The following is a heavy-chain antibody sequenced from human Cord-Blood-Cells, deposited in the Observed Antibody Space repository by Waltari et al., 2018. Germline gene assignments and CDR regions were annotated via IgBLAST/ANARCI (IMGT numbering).Heavy chain of an antibody. CDR1: GFTVSSNY. V-gene: IGHV3-53*01. Sequence: EVQLVESGGGLIQPGGSLRLSCAASGFTVSSNYMSWVRQAPGKGLEWVSVIYSGGNTYYADSVKGRFTISGDNSKNTVYLQVNILRAEDTAVYYCAREDYGGNGGWGQGTLVTVSS. CDR2: IYSGGNT. D-gene: IGHD4-17*01. CDR3: AREDYGGNGG. J-gene: IGHJ4*02.